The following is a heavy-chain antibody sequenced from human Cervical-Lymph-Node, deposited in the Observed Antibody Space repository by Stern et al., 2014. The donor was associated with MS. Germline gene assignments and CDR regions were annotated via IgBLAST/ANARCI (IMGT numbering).Heavy chain of an antibody. Sequence: QVQLMQSGAVVRQPGSSVKVSCKASGGPLTSYAISWVRQAPGQGLEWMGWIFPILRATTYAQKYQGRVTITADESTSTGYMELSSLRSEDTALYYCAGSYSGSYKELDYWGRGTLVTVSS. CDR2: IFPILRAT. J-gene: IGHJ4*02. CDR3: AGSYSGSYKELDY. D-gene: IGHD1-26*01. CDR1: GGPLTSYA. V-gene: IGHV1-69*13.